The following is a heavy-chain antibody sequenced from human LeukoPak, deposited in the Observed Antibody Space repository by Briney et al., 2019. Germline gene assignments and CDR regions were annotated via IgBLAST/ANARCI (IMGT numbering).Heavy chain of an antibody. CDR1: GFTVSSTY. CDR3: TRDLMDYDVSTGLHHYYMDV. J-gene: IGHJ6*02. Sequence: PGGSLRLSCAASGFTVSSTYMSWVRRAPGKGLEWVSVIYTGGITYYADSVRGRFTISRDNAKNTLYLQMNTLRVEDTAVYYCTRDLMDYDVSTGLHHYYMDVWGQGTTVTVSS. D-gene: IGHD3-9*01. CDR2: IYTGGIT. V-gene: IGHV3-66*01.